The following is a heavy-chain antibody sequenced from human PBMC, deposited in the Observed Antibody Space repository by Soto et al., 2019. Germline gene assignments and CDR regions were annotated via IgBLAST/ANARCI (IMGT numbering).Heavy chain of an antibody. D-gene: IGHD4-4*01. Sequence: QVQLVQSGAEVKKPGASVKVSCKASGYTFTSYAMHWVRQAPGQRLEWMGWINAGNGNTKYSQKLQRRVTITSETSASTAYMELSSLRSEDTAVYYCASSYSNYALIDYYYYGMDVWGQGTTVTVSS. CDR2: INAGNGNT. CDR1: GYTFTSYA. CDR3: ASSYSNYALIDYYYYGMDV. J-gene: IGHJ6*02. V-gene: IGHV1-3*01.